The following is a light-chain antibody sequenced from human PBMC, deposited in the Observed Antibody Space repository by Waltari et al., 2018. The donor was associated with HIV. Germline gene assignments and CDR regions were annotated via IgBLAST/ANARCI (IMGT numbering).Light chain of an antibody. CDR2: EVS. CDR3: CSYVSNVI. Sequence: QSALTQPASVSGSPGQSITISCPRTSSVVATYKLVSWYQQHPGKAPKLMIYEVSKRPSGVSDRFSGSKSGDTASLTISGLQAEDEADYYCCSYVSNVIFGGGTKLTVL. J-gene: IGLJ2*01. V-gene: IGLV2-23*02. CDR1: SSVVATYKL.